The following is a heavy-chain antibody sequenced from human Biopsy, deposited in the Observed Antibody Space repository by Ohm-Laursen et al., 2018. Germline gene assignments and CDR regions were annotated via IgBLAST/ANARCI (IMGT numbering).Heavy chain of an antibody. J-gene: IGHJ6*02. CDR2: IKSVGGWT. V-gene: IGHV3-74*01. CDR3: VSFLKDLNMAV. D-gene: IGHD2-15*01. Sequence: SLRLSCSASGFTFNAYWMYWVRQVPGEGLVWVSHIKSVGGWTNYADSVKGRFTISRDNAKNTLYLQMNSLRAEDTAVYYCVSFLKDLNMAVWGQGTTVTVSS. CDR1: GFTFNAYW.